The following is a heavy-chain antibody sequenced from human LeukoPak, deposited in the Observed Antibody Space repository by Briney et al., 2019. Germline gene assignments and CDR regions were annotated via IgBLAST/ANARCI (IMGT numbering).Heavy chain of an antibody. V-gene: IGHV4-59*01. CDR2: IYYRGST. CDR1: GGSISSYY. J-gene: IGHJ4*02. CDR3: ARDRGLGHDY. Sequence: SETLSLTCTVSGGSISSYYWSWIRQPPGKGLEWIGYIYYRGSTNYNPSLKSRDTISVDTSKNQFSLKLSSVTAADTAVYYCARDRGLGHDYWGQGTLVTVSS. D-gene: IGHD3-16*01.